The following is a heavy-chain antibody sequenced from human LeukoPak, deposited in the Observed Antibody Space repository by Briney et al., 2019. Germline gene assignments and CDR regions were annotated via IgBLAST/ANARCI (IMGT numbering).Heavy chain of an antibody. CDR2: ISSSSSPI. CDR3: ARVPSGLWDWFDP. V-gene: IGHV3-48*01. J-gene: IGHJ5*02. Sequence: PGGSLRLSCAASGFTFSSHTMNWVRQAPGKGLEWVSHISSSSSPIYYADSVKGRFTISRDNAKNSLYLQMNSLRAEDTAVYYCARVPSGLWDWFDPWGQGTLVTVSS. CDR1: GFTFSSHT. D-gene: IGHD3-22*01.